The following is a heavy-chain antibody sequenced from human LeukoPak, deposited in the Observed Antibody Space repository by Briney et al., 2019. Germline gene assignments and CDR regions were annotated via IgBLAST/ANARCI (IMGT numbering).Heavy chain of an antibody. CDR3: ARGSILTGYYHSDAFDI. CDR2: IYYSGST. Sequence: SQTLSLTCTVSGGSISSCYWSWIRQPPEKELEWIGYIYYSGSTNYNPSLKSRVTISVDTSKNQFSLKLSSVTAADTAVYYCARGSILTGYYHSDAFDIWGQGTMVTVSS. CDR1: GGSISSCY. D-gene: IGHD3-9*01. V-gene: IGHV4-59*01. J-gene: IGHJ3*02.